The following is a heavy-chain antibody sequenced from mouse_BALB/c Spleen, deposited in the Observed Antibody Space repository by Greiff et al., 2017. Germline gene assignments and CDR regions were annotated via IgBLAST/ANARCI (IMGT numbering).Heavy chain of an antibody. D-gene: IGHD3-1*01. CDR3: ARQLGLPFYAMDY. V-gene: IGHV1-67*01. CDR1: GYTFTDYA. J-gene: IGHJ4*01. Sequence: VKLQESGPELVRPGVSVKISCKGSGYTFTDYAMHWVKQSHAKSLEWIGVISTYYGNTNYNQKFKGKATMTVDKSSSTAYMELARLTSEDSAIYYCARQLGLPFYAMDYWGQGTSVTVSS. CDR2: ISTYYGNT.